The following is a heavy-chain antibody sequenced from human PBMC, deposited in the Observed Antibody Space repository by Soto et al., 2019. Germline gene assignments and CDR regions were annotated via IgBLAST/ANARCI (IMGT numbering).Heavy chain of an antibody. CDR3: ARVGYYDSSGYYYRNYFDY. CDR1: GGSFSGYY. D-gene: IGHD3-22*01. V-gene: IGHV4-34*01. J-gene: IGHJ4*02. Sequence: SETLSLTCAVYGGSFSGYYWSWIRQPPGKGLEWIGEINHSGSTNYNPSLKSRVTISVDTSKNQFSLKLSSVTAADTAVYYCARVGYYDSSGYYYRNYFDYWGQGTLVTVSS. CDR2: INHSGST.